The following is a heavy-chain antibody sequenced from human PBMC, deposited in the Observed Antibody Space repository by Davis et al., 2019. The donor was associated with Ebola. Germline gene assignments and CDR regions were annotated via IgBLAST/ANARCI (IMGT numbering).Heavy chain of an antibody. CDR1: GGTFNNYG. J-gene: IGHJ5*02. CDR3: ARGKWFDP. V-gene: IGHV1-2*06. CDR2: INPNSGGT. Sequence: ASVKVSCKASGGTFNNYGISWVRQAPGQGLEWMGRINPNSGGTNYAQKFQGRVTMTRDTSISTAYMELSRLRSDDTAVYYCARGKWFDPWGQGTLVSVTS.